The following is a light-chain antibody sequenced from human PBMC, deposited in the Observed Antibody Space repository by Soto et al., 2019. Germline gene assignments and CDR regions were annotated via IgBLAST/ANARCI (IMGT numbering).Light chain of an antibody. J-gene: IGKJ1*01. V-gene: IGKV3-20*01. CDR2: GAS. Sequence: ETVLTQSPGTLSLSPGEGATLSCRASQSVNSAYFAWYQQKPGQPPRVLIYGASRRATGIQDRFSGGGSGTDFTLTISRLEPEDAAVYYYQQYTSSWTFGQGTKVDI. CDR1: QSVNSAY. CDR3: QQYTSSWT.